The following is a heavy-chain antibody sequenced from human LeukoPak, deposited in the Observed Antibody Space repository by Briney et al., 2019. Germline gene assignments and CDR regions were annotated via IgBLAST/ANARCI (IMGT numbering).Heavy chain of an antibody. Sequence: PGGSLRLSCAASGFIFSSYAMHWVRQAPGKGLEWVAVISYDGSNKYYADSVKGRFTISRDNSLDTLYLQMNSLRAEDTAIYYCAKPTTVTTSYYFDYWGQGTLVTVSS. V-gene: IGHV3-30-3*02. CDR2: ISYDGSNK. D-gene: IGHD4-17*01. J-gene: IGHJ4*02. CDR3: AKPTTVTTSYYFDY. CDR1: GFIFSSYA.